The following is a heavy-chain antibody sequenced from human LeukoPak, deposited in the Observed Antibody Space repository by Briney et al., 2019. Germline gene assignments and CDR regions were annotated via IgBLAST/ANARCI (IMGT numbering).Heavy chain of an antibody. D-gene: IGHD4-17*01. CDR3: ASTPPPTVTTPEVYYYMDV. CDR2: INPNSGGT. V-gene: IGHV1-2*02. CDR1: GYTFTGYY. J-gene: IGHJ6*03. Sequence: ASVTVSCKASGYTFTGYYMHWVRQAPGQGLEWMGWINPNSGGTNYAQKFQGRVTMTRDTSISTAYMELSRLRSDDTAVYYCASTPPPTVTTPEVYYYMDVWGKGTTITVSS.